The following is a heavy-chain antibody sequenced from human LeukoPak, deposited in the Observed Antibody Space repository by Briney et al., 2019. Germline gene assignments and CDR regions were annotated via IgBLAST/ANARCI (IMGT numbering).Heavy chain of an antibody. CDR2: IYSSENT. CDR1: GGSVSSYY. CDR3: ARFYSGPSGWFVLWYFDL. J-gene: IGHJ2*01. Sequence: PSETLSLTCTVSGGSVSSYYWGWVRQPPGKGLEWIGHIYSSENTKYNSSLESRVTMSLDTSKNRFFLTMTSVTAADTAVYYCARFYSGPSGWFVLWYFDLWGRGTLVTVSS. V-gene: IGHV4-4*09. D-gene: IGHD6-19*01.